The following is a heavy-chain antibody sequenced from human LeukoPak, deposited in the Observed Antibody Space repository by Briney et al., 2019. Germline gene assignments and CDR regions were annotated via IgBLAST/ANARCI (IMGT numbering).Heavy chain of an antibody. CDR1: GYTFTSYG. V-gene: IGHV1-18*01. J-gene: IGHJ3*01. CDR3: ARPANLYYASDAFDL. CDR2: ISAYTGHT. D-gene: IGHD2-8*01. Sequence: ASVKVSCKASGYTFTSYGISWVRLAPGQGLEWMGWISAYTGHTNYAQKFQGRVTMTANTSTNTASMELRSLRSDDTAVYYCARPANLYYASDAFDLWGQGTMVTVSS.